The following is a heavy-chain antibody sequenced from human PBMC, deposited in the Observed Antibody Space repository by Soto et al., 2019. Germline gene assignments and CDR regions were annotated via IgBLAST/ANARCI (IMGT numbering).Heavy chain of an antibody. CDR1: GGSFSGYY. CDR3: ASGQNFVDY. J-gene: IGHJ4*02. V-gene: IGHV4-34*01. CDR2: INNSGST. Sequence: SETLSRTCAVYGGSFSGYYWSWIRQPPGKGLEWIGEINNSGSTNYNPSLQSRVTISVDTPKNQFSLKLSSVTAADTAVYYCASGQNFVDYWGQGTLVTVSS.